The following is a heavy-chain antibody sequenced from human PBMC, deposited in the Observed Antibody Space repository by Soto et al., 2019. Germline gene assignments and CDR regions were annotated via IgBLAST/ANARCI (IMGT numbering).Heavy chain of an antibody. CDR2: ISWNSGSI. CDR3: AKDNGGAAIDY. J-gene: IGHJ4*02. D-gene: IGHD1-26*01. V-gene: IGHV3-9*01. CDR1: GFTFDDYA. Sequence: EVQLVESGGGLVQPGRSLRLSCAASGFTFDDYAMHWVRQAPGKGLEWVSGISWNSGSIGYADSVKGRFTISRDNAKNSLYLQMNNLRAEDTALYYCAKDNGGAAIDYWGQGTLVTVSS.